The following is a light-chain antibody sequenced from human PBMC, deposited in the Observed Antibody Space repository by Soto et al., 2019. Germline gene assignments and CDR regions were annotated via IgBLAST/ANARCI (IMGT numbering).Light chain of an antibody. CDR2: GAS. CDR1: QNVSSN. J-gene: IGKJ1*01. CDR3: RQHNGWPQT. V-gene: IGKV3-15*01. Sequence: EIVLTQSPGTLSVSPGERATLSCRASQNVSSNLAWYQQRPGQAPRLLIHGASTRATATPGRFSGSGSGTEFTLTISSLQSEDSAVYYCRQHNGWPQTFGQGTKVDIK.